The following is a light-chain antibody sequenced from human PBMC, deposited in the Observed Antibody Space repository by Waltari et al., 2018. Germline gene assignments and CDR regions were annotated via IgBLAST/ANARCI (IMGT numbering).Light chain of an antibody. CDR1: QTIDNF. Sequence: DIQVTQSPSSLSASVGDRVTITCRASQTIDNFLNWYQSKPGKAPKLLIYAASSLQSGVPARFSVSGSGTHFTLTISSVQPEDFATYYCQQSSRTPFTFGHGTKVEI. J-gene: IGKJ2*01. CDR2: AAS. CDR3: QQSSRTPFT. V-gene: IGKV1-39*01.